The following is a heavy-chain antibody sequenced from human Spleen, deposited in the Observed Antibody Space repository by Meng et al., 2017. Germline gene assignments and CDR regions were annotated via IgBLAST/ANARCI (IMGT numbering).Heavy chain of an antibody. J-gene: IGHJ6*02. CDR2: ISYDGSNK. CDR1: GFTFSSYA. Sequence: GESLKISCAASGFTFSSYAMHWVRQAPGKGLEWVAVISYDGSNKYYADSVKGRFTISRDNSKNTLYLQMNSLRAEDTAVYYCASEPYCTNGVCYSYYYYGMDVWGQGTTVTVSS. D-gene: IGHD2-8*01. V-gene: IGHV3-30*01. CDR3: ASEPYCTNGVCYSYYYYGMDV.